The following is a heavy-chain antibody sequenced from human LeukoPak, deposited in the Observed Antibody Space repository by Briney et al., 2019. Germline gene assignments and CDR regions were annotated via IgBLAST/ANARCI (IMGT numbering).Heavy chain of an antibody. D-gene: IGHD2-8*02. V-gene: IGHV4-31*03. Sequence: SETLSLTCTVSGGSTNSGVYYCSWIRQHPGGGLEWIGNIYYSGSAYYEPSLKSRAIISIDTSKNQFSLKLSSMTAADTAVYYCARSDCSGGVCYLAHWGQGTLVTVSS. CDR1: GGSTNSGVYY. CDR3: ARSDCSGGVCYLAH. J-gene: IGHJ4*02. CDR2: IYYSGSA.